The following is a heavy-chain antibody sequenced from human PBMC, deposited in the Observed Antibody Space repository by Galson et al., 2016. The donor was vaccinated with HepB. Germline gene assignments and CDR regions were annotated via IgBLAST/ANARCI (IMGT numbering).Heavy chain of an antibody. CDR3: ARDGGSDKHDWYFDI. CDR2: TNVYGTGP. J-gene: IGHJ2*01. Sequence: SLRLSCAASGFTLAASSMHWVRQAPGKGLVWVARTNVYGTGPRCADSAKGRFTVSRDNAENTLYLQMKGLRGEDPAIYYCARDGGSDKHDWYFDIWGRGTLVTVSS. D-gene: IGHD1-26*01. V-gene: IGHV3-74*01. CDR1: GFTLAASS.